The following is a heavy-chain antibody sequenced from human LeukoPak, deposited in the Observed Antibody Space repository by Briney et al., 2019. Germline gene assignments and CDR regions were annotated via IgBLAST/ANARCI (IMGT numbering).Heavy chain of an antibody. CDR2: VNSDGSTT. CDR3: ARGSGDGYNDFDS. J-gene: IGHJ4*02. D-gene: IGHD5-24*01. Sequence: GGSLRLSCAASGFTFSRYWIHWVRQVPGKGLVWVSRVNSDGSTTDYADSVKGRFTISRDNSKNTLYLQMNSLGAEDTAVYYCARGSGDGYNDFDSWGQGTLVTVSS. CDR1: GFTFSRYW. V-gene: IGHV3-74*01.